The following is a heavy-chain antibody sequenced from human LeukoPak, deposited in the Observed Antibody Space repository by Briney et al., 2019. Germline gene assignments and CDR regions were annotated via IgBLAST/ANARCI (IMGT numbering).Heavy chain of an antibody. CDR2: ISWNSGSI. CDR1: GFTFDDYA. V-gene: IGHV3-9*01. D-gene: IGHD3-10*01. CDR3: AKEIFTMVRGVVDY. J-gene: IGHJ4*02. Sequence: GGSLRLSCAASGFTFDDYAMHWVRQAPGKGLEWVSGISWNSGSIGYADSVKGRFTISRDNAKNSLYLQMNSLRAEDTALYYCAKEIFTMVRGVVDYWGQGTLVTVSS.